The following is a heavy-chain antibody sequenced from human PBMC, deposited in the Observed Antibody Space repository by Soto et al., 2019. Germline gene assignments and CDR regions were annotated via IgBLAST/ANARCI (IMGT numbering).Heavy chain of an antibody. V-gene: IGHV4-59*01. CDR3: ASAYGDYQYYFDY. D-gene: IGHD4-17*01. J-gene: IGHJ4*02. CDR1: GGSISSYY. Sequence: TSETLSLTCTVSGGSISSYYWSWIRQPPGKGLEWIGYIYYSGSTNYNPSLKSRVTISVDTSKNQFSLKLSSVTAADTAVYYCASAYGDYQYYFDYWGQGTLVTVSS. CDR2: IYYSGST.